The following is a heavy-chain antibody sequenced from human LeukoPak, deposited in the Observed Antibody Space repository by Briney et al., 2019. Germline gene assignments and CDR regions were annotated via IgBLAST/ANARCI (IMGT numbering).Heavy chain of an antibody. D-gene: IGHD3-10*01. J-gene: IGHJ4*02. Sequence: AGGSLRLSCAASGFTFSSYAMHWVRQAPGKGLEYVSAISSNGGSTYYANSVKGRFTISRDNSKNTLYLQMNSLRAEDTAVYYCGRTDYYGSGSYYLFDYWGQGTLVTVSS. CDR1: GFTFSSYA. V-gene: IGHV3-64*01. CDR2: ISSNGGST. CDR3: GRTDYYGSGSYYLFDY.